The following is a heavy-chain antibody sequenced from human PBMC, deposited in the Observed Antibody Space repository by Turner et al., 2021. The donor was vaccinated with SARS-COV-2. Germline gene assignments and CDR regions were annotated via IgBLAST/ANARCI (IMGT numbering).Heavy chain of an antibody. CDR1: GCSFKDHA. Sequence: VQLVESGGGLVQPGRSLRLSCADSGCSFKDHAMQGVRQAPGKGLEWVSGFMWDGKKIGYADSVKGRFTISRDNSKNSLYWEMNGLRAEDTALYCWARDLKPGGADVWGQGTMVTVTS. CDR3: ARDLKPGGADV. CDR2: FMWDGKKI. J-gene: IGHJ6*02. V-gene: IGHV3-9*01. D-gene: IGHD4-17*01.